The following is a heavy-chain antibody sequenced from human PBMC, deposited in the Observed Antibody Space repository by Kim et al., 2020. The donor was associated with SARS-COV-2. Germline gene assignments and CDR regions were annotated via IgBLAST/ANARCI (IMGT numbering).Heavy chain of an antibody. D-gene: IGHD3-10*01. CDR1: GFTFSSYA. Sequence: GGSLRLSCAASGFTFSSYAMSWVRQAPGKGLEWVSAISGSGGSTYYADSVKGRFTISRDNSKNTLYLQMNSLRAEDTAVYYCAKDDDYYGSGSSFGTYVPTHDYWGQGTLVTVSS. J-gene: IGHJ4*02. CDR2: ISGSGGST. V-gene: IGHV3-23*01. CDR3: AKDDDYYGSGSSFGTYVPTHDY.